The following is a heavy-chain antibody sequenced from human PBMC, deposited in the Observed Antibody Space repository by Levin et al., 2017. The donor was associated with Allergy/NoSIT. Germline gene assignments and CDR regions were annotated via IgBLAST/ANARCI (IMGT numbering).Heavy chain of an antibody. CDR1: GFTFSSYS. D-gene: IGHD3-9*01. Sequence: GESLKISCAASGFTFSSYSMNWVRQAPGKGLEWVSSISSSSSYIYYADSVKGRFTISRDNAKNSLYLQMNSLRAEDTAVYYCARVCDSMYYDILTGYLRGDYYYDYGMDVWGQGTTVTVSS. CDR2: ISSSSSYI. J-gene: IGHJ6*02. CDR3: ARVCDSMYYDILTGYLRGDYYYDYGMDV. V-gene: IGHV3-21*01.